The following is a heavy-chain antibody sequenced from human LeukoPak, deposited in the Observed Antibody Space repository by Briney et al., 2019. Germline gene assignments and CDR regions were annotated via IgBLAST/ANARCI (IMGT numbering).Heavy chain of an antibody. J-gene: IGHJ3*02. Sequence: GGSLRLSCAASGFTFRSYAMSWVRQAPGKGLEWVSAISGNGGSTYYADSVKGRFTISRDNSKNSLYVQMNSLRAEDTAVYYCATEGPSDAFDIWGQGTMVTVSS. CDR2: ISGNGGST. CDR3: ATEGPSDAFDI. V-gene: IGHV3-23*01. CDR1: GFTFRSYA.